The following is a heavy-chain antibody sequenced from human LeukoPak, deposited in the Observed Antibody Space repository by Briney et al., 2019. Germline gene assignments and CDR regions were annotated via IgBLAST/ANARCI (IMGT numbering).Heavy chain of an antibody. CDR2: IYYSGST. J-gene: IGHJ4*02. Sequence: SETLSLTCIVSGGSISSSGYYWGWIRQPPGEGLEWIGNIYYSGSTYYNPSLKSRVTISVDTSKNQFSLKMSSVTAADTAVYYCARYSRFQFDYWGERTLVTVSS. V-gene: IGHV4-39*01. CDR3: ARYSRFQFDY. D-gene: IGHD5-12*01. CDR1: GGSISSSGYY.